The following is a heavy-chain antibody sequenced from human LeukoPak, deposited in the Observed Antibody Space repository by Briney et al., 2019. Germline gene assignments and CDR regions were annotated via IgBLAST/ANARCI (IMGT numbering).Heavy chain of an antibody. V-gene: IGHV3-33*06. CDR2: IWYDGSNK. CDR3: AKIQAVAGTEYFDY. CDR1: GFTFSSYG. Sequence: PGRSLRLSCAASGFTFSSYGMHWVRQAPGKGLEWVAVIWYDGSNKYYADSVKGRFTISRDNSKNTLYLQMNSLRAEDTAVYYCAKIQAVAGTEYFDYWGQGTLVTVSS. J-gene: IGHJ4*02. D-gene: IGHD6-19*01.